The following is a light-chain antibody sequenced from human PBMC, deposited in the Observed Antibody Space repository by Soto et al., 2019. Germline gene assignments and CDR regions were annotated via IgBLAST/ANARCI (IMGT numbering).Light chain of an antibody. CDR1: SGFVGSFSL. CDR3: SSHAGSSVV. V-gene: IGLV2-23*01. J-gene: IGLJ1*01. Sequence: QSVLAQPASVSGSPGQSITISCTGTSGFVGSFSLVSWYQQHPGKAPKVMISEGHRRPSGVPDRFSGSKSGNTASLTISGLQAEDEADYYCSSHAGSSVVFGTGTKVTVL. CDR2: EGH.